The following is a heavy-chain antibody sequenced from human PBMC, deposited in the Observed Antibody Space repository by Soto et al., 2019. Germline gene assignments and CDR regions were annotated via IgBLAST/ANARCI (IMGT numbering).Heavy chain of an antibody. CDR3: ARGIQCLVHNLFDP. J-gene: IGHJ5*02. V-gene: IGHV1-8*01. Sequence: QVQLVQSGAEVKKPGASVKVSCKASGYTFTSYDINWVRQATGQGLEWMGWMNPNSGNTGYAQKLQGRVTMTMNTSISTAYIELSILISEDTAVYYCARGIQCLVHNLFDPSGQGTLVTVSS. CDR2: MNPNSGNT. D-gene: IGHD6-19*01. CDR1: GYTFTSYD.